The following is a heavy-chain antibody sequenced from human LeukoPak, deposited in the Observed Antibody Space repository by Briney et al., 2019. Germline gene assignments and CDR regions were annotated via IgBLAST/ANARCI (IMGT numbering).Heavy chain of an antibody. V-gene: IGHV3-13*01. CDR1: GFTFSDYD. J-gene: IGHJ4*02. CDR3: ARVAKERVGGVYYFDY. CDR2: IGTAGDT. D-gene: IGHD1-1*01. Sequence: GGSLRLSRAASGFTFSDYDMHWVRQATGKGLEWVSAIGTAGDTYYTGFVKGRFTISRENAKNSLYLQMNSLRAGDTAVYYCARVAKERVGGVYYFDYWGQGTLVTVSS.